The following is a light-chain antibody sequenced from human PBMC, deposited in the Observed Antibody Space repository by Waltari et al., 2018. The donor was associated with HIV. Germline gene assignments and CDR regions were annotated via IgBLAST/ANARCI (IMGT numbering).Light chain of an antibody. CDR1: QSLINY. CDR2: DAS. Sequence: EIVLSQSPASLSLSPGERATLSCRASQSLINYLAWYQQKPGQAPRLLIYDASTRVTGIPARFRGSGSGTDFTLTISSLDPGDFAIYYCQHRGDWYNFGQGTKLEI. V-gene: IGKV3-11*01. CDR3: QHRGDWYN. J-gene: IGKJ2*01.